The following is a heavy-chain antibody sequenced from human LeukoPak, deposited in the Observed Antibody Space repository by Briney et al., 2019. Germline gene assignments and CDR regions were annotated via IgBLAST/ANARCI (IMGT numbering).Heavy chain of an antibody. CDR3: ARVRGYCSSTICYRYYFDY. Sequence: SEALSLTCTVSGYSISSGYYWGWVRQPPGKGLEWVGTIYHNGSTYYNPSLKRRVTISVNTSKNQCSLKLTPVTAADTAVYYCARVRGYCSSTICYRYYFDYWGQGTLVTVSS. D-gene: IGHD2-2*01. CDR1: GYSISSGYY. CDR2: IYHNGST. J-gene: IGHJ4*02. V-gene: IGHV4-38-2*02.